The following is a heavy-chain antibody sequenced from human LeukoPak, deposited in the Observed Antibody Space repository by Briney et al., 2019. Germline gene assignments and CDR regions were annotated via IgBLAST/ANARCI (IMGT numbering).Heavy chain of an antibody. D-gene: IGHD4-17*01. J-gene: IGHJ5*02. CDR3: ARDRTVTGWFDP. V-gene: IGHV4-59*01. CDR2: IYYSGST. CDR1: GGSISSYY. Sequence: SETLSLTCTVSGGSISSYYWSWIRQPPGKGLEWIGYIYYSGSTNYNPSLKSRVTISVDTSKNQFSLKLSSVAAADTAVYYCARDRTVTGWFDPWGQGTLVTVSP.